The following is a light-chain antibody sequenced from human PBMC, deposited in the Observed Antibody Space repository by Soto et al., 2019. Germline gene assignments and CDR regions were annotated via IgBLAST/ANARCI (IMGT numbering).Light chain of an antibody. CDR3: LSYADTAYV. J-gene: IGLJ1*01. V-gene: IGLV2-8*01. CDR2: EVS. CDR1: SSDVGGYNY. Sequence: ALTQPPSASGSPGQSVTISCAGTSSDVGGYNYVSWYQQYPGKVPKLMIYEVSERPSGVPDRFSGSKSGNTAFLTVSGLQAEDEADYYCLSYADTAYVFGTGTKVNV.